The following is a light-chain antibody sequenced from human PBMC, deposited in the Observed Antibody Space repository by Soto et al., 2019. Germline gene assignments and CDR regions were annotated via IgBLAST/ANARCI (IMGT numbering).Light chain of an antibody. CDR3: QQYGTSPWT. Sequence: EIVLMQSPGTLSLSPGERATLSCRASQSVSSSFVAWFQQKPGQAPRLLIYGTSSRATGIPDRFSGSGSGTDFTLTINRLEPEDFAIYFCQQYGTSPWTFGQGTKVE. CDR1: QSVSSSF. J-gene: IGKJ1*01. CDR2: GTS. V-gene: IGKV3-20*01.